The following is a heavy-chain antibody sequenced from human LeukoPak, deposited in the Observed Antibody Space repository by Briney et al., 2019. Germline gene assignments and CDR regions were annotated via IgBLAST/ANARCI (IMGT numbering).Heavy chain of an antibody. Sequence: GGSLRLSCAASGFTFSSYNMNWVRQAPGKGLEGVSYISGSSSSIYYAGSVKGRFTISRDNAKDSLYLQMNSLRAEDTAVYYCARTRGYSYALPFDYWGQGTLVTVSS. J-gene: IGHJ4*02. CDR2: ISGSSSSI. V-gene: IGHV3-48*04. CDR3: ARTRGYSYALPFDY. CDR1: GFTFSSYN. D-gene: IGHD5-18*01.